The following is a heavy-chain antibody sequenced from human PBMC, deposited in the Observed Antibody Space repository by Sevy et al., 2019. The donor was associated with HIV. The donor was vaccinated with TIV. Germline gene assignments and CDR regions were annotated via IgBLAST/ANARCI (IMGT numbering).Heavy chain of an antibody. CDR2: FYYSEST. J-gene: IGHJ4*02. CDR3: ARAFRAVAGSYYFDY. Sequence: SETLSLTCTVSGGSISISSYYWGWIRQPSGKGLEWIGSFYYSESTYYNPSLKSRVTISVDTSKNQSSLKLSSVTAADTAVYYCARAFRAVAGSYYFDYWGQGTLVTVSS. D-gene: IGHD6-19*01. CDR1: GGSISISSYY. V-gene: IGHV4-39*01.